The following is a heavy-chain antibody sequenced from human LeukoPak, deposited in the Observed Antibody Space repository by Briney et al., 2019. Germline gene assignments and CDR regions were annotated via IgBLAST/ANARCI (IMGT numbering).Heavy chain of an antibody. V-gene: IGHV4-59*01. CDR3: ASMPYDSSGYWFDY. J-gene: IGHJ4*02. Sequence: SETLSLTCTVSGGSISSYYWSWIRQPPGKGLEWIGYIYYSGSTNYNPSLKSRVTISVDTSKNQFSLKLSSVTAADTAVYYCASMPYDSSGYWFDYWGQGTLVTVSS. D-gene: IGHD3-22*01. CDR2: IYYSGST. CDR1: GGSISSYY.